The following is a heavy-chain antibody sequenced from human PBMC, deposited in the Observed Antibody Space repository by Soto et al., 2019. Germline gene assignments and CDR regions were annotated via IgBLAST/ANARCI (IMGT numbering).Heavy chain of an antibody. J-gene: IGHJ4*02. CDR2: ISGSGGST. D-gene: IGHD6-13*01. CDR3: AKSTQQLASTASNY. CDR1: GFTFSSYA. Sequence: PVLPLRLSCAASGFTFSSYAMSWVSQAPGKGLEWVSAISGSGGSTYYADSVKGRFTISRDNSKNTLYLQMNSLRAEDTAVYYCAKSTQQLASTASNYWGQGTLVTVSS. V-gene: IGHV3-23*01.